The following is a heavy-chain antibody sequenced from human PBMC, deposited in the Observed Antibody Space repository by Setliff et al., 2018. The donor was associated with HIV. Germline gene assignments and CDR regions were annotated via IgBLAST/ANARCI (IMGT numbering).Heavy chain of an antibody. Sequence: SETLSLTCAVHGGSFSDYYWTWIRQPPGKGLEWIGEIKHSGSTNYNPSLKSRVTISVDTAKNQFSLILNSVTAADTATYYCARSNPGITAGLLAYWGPGTLVTVSS. V-gene: IGHV4-34*01. CDR3: ARSNPGITAGLLAY. D-gene: IGHD6-13*01. J-gene: IGHJ4*02. CDR2: IKHSGST. CDR1: GGSFSDYY.